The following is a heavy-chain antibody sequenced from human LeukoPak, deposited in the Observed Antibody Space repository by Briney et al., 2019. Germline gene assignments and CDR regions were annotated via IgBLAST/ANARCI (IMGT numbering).Heavy chain of an antibody. D-gene: IGHD6-25*01. Sequence: PGGSLRLSCVASGFTVNNNYMNWVRQGPGKGLEWVSVISSGGSTYYADSVTGRFTISRDNSKNTLYLQMNSLRVEDTAVYYCGRDLIGTAASWDCWGQGTLATVSS. V-gene: IGHV3-53*01. CDR3: GRDLIGTAASWDC. CDR2: ISSGGST. CDR1: GFTVNNNY. J-gene: IGHJ4*02.